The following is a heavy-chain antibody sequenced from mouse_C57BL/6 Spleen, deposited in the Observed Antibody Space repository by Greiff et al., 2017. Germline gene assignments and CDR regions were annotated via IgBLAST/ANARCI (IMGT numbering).Heavy chain of an antibody. J-gene: IGHJ4*01. V-gene: IGHV1-53*01. CDR1: GYTFTSYE. Sequence: VQLQQSGTELVKPGASVKLSCKASGYTFTSYEMHWVKQRHGQSLEWIGNINPSTGGTNYNEKFKSKATLTVDKSSSTAYMQLRSLTSADSAVYYCARRPSAYYCAMDYWGQGTSVTVSS. CDR3: ARRPSAYYCAMDY. CDR2: INPSTGGT.